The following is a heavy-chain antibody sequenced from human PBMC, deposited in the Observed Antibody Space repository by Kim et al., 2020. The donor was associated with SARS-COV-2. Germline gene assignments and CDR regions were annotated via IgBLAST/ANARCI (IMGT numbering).Heavy chain of an antibody. CDR3: ARSDQHELGLALFFDY. V-gene: IGHV2-70*01. Sequence: SLKTRLTISKDTSKNQVVLTMTNMDPVDTATYYCARSDQHELGLALFFDYWGQGTLVTVSS. D-gene: IGHD7-27*01. J-gene: IGHJ4*02.